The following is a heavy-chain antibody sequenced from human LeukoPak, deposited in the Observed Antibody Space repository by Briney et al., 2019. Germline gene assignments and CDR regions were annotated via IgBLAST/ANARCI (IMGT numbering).Heavy chain of an antibody. CDR3: VRGFRGYSFDY. CDR1: GFTFSSYS. CDR2: ISSSSSTI. Sequence: GGSLRLSCAASGFTFSSYSMNWVRQAPGKGLEWVSYISSSSSTIYYADSVKGRFTISRDNAKNSLYLQMNSLRAEDTAVYYCVRGFRGYSFDYWGQGTLVTVSS. J-gene: IGHJ4*02. V-gene: IGHV3-48*01.